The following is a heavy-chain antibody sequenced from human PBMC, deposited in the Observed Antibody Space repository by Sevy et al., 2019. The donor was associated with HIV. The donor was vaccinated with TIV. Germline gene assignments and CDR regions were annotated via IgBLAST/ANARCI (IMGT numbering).Heavy chain of an antibody. CDR1: GGTFSSYA. V-gene: IGHV1-69*13. J-gene: IGHJ6*03. Sequence: ASVKVSCKASGGTFSSYAISWVRQAPGQGLEWMGGIIPIFGTANYAQKFQGRVTITADESTSTAYMELSSLRSEDTAVYYCASGYSGYDIGRYYYYYYMDVWGKGTTVTVSS. D-gene: IGHD5-12*01. CDR2: IIPIFGTA. CDR3: ASGYSGYDIGRYYYYYYMDV.